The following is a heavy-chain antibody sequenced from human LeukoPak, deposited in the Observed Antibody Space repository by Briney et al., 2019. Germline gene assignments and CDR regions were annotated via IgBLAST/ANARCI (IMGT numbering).Heavy chain of an antibody. Sequence: GGSLRLSCAASGFTFSSYAMSWVRQAPGKGLEGVSAISGSGGSTYYADSVKGRFTISRDNSKNTLYLQMNSLRAEDTAVYYCAKALGSYYSYYFDYWGQGTLVTVSS. V-gene: IGHV3-23*01. CDR3: AKALGSYYSYYFDY. D-gene: IGHD1-26*01. J-gene: IGHJ4*02. CDR1: GFTFSSYA. CDR2: ISGSGGST.